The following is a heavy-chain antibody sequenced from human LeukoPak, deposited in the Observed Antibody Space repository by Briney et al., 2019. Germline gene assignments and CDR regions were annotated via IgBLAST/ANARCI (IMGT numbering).Heavy chain of an antibody. V-gene: IGHV4-61*01. Sequence: ASETLSLTCTVSGDFINSGSYYWGWIRQPPGKGLEWIGYIYYSGSTNYNPSLESRVTISVDTSKNQFSLKLSSVTAADTAVYYCARAGVVSNPNSYWYFDLWGRGTLVTVSS. D-gene: IGHD3-3*01. CDR2: IYYSGST. J-gene: IGHJ2*01. CDR3: ARAGVVSNPNSYWYFDL. CDR1: GDFINSGSYY.